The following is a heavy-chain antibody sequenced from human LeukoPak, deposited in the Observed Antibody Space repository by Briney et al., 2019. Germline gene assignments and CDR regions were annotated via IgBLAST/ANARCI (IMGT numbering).Heavy chain of an antibody. CDR1: GGSISSSNW. CDR3: ARVPELRYFDWTARGWFDP. J-gene: IGHJ5*02. Sequence: SETLSLTCAVSGGSISSSNWWSWVRQPPEKGLEWIGEIYHSGSTNYNPSLKSRVTISVDKSKNQFSLKLGSVTAADTAVYYCARVPELRYFDWTARGWFDPWGQGTLVTVSS. D-gene: IGHD3-9*01. CDR2: IYHSGST. V-gene: IGHV4-4*02.